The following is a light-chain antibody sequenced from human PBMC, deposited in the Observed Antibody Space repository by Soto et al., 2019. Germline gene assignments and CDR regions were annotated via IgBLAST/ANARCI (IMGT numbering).Light chain of an antibody. V-gene: IGKV3-11*01. CDR3: QQRSKWPPVT. CDR2: DAS. CDR1: QSINRH. Sequence: EIVMTQSPATLSLSPGERATLSCRASQSINRHLAWYRQKPGQAPRLLIYDASNRATGIPARFSGSGSGTDFTLTISSLEPEDFGVYYCQQRSKWPPVTFGGGTKVDIK. J-gene: IGKJ4*01.